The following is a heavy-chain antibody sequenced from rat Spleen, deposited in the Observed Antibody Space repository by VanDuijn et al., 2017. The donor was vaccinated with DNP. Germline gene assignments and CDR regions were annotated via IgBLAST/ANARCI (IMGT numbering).Heavy chain of an antibody. J-gene: IGHJ2*01. D-gene: IGHD1-2*01. CDR2: ISYSGST. V-gene: IGHV3-1*01. CDR1: GYSITSNY. Sequence: EVQLQESGPGLVKPSQSLSLTCSVTGYSITSNYWAWIRKFPGNKMEWMGYISYSGSTGYNPSLKSRISITRDTSKNQFFLQLTSVTTEDTATYYCARGSSPDYWGQGVMVTVSS. CDR3: ARGSSPDY.